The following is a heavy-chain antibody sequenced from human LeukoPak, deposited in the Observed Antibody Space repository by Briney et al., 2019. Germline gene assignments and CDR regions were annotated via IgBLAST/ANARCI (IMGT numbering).Heavy chain of an antibody. CDR3: AKGRYSGSYYMLYTFDY. CDR1: GFTFSSYA. V-gene: IGHV3-23*01. CDR2: ISGSGGST. J-gene: IGHJ4*02. Sequence: PGGSLRLSCAASGFTFSSYAMSWVRQVPGKGLEWVSAISGSGGSTYYADSVKGRFTISRDNSKNTLYLQMDSLRAEDTAVYYCAKGRYSGSYYMLYTFDYWGQGTLVTVSS. D-gene: IGHD1-26*01.